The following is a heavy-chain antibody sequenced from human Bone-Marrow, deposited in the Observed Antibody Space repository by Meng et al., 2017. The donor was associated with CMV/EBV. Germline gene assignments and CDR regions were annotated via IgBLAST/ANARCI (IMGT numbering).Heavy chain of an antibody. CDR2: IYWDGDK. CDR3: AHRRPSGGADWFDP. D-gene: IGHD1-26*01. J-gene: IGHJ5*02. CDR1: GFSLSTNGVG. V-gene: IGHV2-5*02. Sequence: QITLKEFGPALVKPTQTLTLTCTFSGFSLSTNGVGVGWIRQPPGKALEWLANIYWDGDKRYSPSLKSRLTITKDISKNQVVLTMTNMDPVDTATYYCAHRRPSGGADWFDPWGQGTLVTVSS.